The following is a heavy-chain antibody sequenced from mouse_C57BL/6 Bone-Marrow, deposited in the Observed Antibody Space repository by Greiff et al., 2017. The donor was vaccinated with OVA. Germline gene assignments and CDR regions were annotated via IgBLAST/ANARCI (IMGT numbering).Heavy chain of an antibody. J-gene: IGHJ3*01. Sequence: VKLVESGAELARPGASVKLSCKASGYTFTSYGISWVKQRTGQGLEWIGEIYPRSGNTYYNEKFKGKATLTADKSSSTAYMELRSQTSEDSAVYFCARRHYYGPWFAYWGQGTLVTVSA. CDR3: ARRHYYGPWFAY. D-gene: IGHD1-1*01. CDR2: IYPRSGNT. V-gene: IGHV1-81*01. CDR1: GYTFTSYG.